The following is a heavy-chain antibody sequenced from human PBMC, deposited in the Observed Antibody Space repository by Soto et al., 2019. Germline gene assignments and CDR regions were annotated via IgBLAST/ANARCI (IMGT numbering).Heavy chain of an antibody. J-gene: IGHJ4*02. V-gene: IGHV1-69*02. CDR1: GCTFSSYT. CDR3: ARADGDYHSGGLGPGDY. D-gene: IGHD3-22*01. Sequence: QVQLVQSGAEVKKPGSSVQVSCQASGCTFSSYTISCGRQDPGQVLQWLGRIIPILGIANYAQKFQGRVTITADKSTSTAYMELSSLRSEDTAVYYCARADGDYHSGGLGPGDYWGQGTLVTVSS. CDR2: IIPILGIA.